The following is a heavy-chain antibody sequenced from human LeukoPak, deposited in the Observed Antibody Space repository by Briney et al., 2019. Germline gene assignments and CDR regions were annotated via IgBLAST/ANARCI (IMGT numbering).Heavy chain of an antibody. CDR2: INPNSDGT. V-gene: IGHV1-2*02. Sequence: AASVKVSCKASGYTFTSYDINWVRQATGQGLEWMGWINPNSDGTNYAQKFQGRVTMTRDTSIRTEYMELSRMRSDDKAVYYCARVEFNRRDGYKATFDYWGQGTLVTVSS. D-gene: IGHD5-24*01. CDR3: ARVEFNRRDGYKATFDY. CDR1: GYTFTSYD. J-gene: IGHJ4*02.